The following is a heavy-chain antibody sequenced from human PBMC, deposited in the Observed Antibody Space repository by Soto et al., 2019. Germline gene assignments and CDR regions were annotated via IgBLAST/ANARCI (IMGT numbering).Heavy chain of an antibody. J-gene: IGHJ5*02. Sequence: QVQLQESGPGLVKPSQTLSLTCIVSGGSISSNDFYWSWIRQHPGKGLEWIGYIYYSGNTYYTPSLSSRFRVFVDTSETQFSLKVSSVTAADTAVYYCARLSGSGQSWFDPWGQGTLVTVSS. CDR3: ARLSGSGQSWFDP. CDR2: IYYSGNT. CDR1: GGSISSNDFY. D-gene: IGHD6-13*01. V-gene: IGHV4-31*03.